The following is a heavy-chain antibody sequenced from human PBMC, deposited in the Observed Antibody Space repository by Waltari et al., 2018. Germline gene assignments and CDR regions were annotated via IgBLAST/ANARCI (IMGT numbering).Heavy chain of an antibody. CDR3: SRLPRGSVIIGAFDI. V-gene: IGHV4-59*01. CDR1: GDSIRSNF. D-gene: IGHD3-22*01. Sequence: VQLQESGPGLVKPSETLSLRCNVSGDSIRSNFWSWIRQAPGKGLEWIGHNYFNGTKNYNPSLKSPVAISIDTSKNHFSLNLRSVTAADTAIYYCSRLPRGSVIIGAFDIWGQGTQVTVSS. J-gene: IGHJ3*02. CDR2: NYFNGTK.